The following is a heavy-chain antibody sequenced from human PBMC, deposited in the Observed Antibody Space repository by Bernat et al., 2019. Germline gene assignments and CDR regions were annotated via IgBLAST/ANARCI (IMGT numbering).Heavy chain of an antibody. J-gene: IGHJ3*01. Sequence: EVQLLESGGGLVQPGGSLRLSCAASVFTFSSYAMIWVRQAPGKGLGWVSAIIGSGGGTYYADSVKGRFTISRDNSENTLYLQMKRLGAEDTAVYYCAKASLKRGYRNWGRGTMVTVSS. D-gene: IGHD2-2*03. CDR3: AKASLKRGYRN. CDR1: VFTFSSYA. CDR2: IIGSGGGT. V-gene: IGHV3-23*01.